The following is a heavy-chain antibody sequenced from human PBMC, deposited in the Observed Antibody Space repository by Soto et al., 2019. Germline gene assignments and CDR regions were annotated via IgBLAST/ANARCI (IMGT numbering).Heavy chain of an antibody. CDR3: ARGVDTGSSIYYYYYYMDV. D-gene: IGHD3-10*01. J-gene: IGHJ6*03. Sequence: GGSLRLSCAASGFTFSSYWMSWVRQAPGKGLEWVANIKQDGSEKYYVDSMRGRFTISRDNAKNSLYLQMNSLRAEDMAVYYCARGVDTGSSIYYYYYYMDVWGKGTTVTVSS. V-gene: IGHV3-7*01. CDR2: IKQDGSEK. CDR1: GFTFSSYW.